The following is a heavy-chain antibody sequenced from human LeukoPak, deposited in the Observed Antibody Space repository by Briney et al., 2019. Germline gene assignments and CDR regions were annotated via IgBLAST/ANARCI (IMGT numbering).Heavy chain of an antibody. J-gene: IGHJ6*03. V-gene: IGHV3-7*01. CDR1: GFTFSSYG. CDR2: IKQDGREK. CDR3: ARDFMVRRAWGGNYYYYYMDV. D-gene: IGHD3-10*01. Sequence: PGGSLRLSCAAPGFTFSSYGMDWVGQAPGKGVEGVAKIKQDGREKYYVDSVKGRFTISRDNAKNSLYLQMNSLTAEDTAVYYCARDFMVRRAWGGNYYYYYMDVWGKGTTVTISS.